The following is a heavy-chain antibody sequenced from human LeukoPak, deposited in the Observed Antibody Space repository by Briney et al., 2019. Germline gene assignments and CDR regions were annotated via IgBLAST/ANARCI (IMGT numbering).Heavy chain of an antibody. CDR1: GFTFSSYA. Sequence: GGSLRLSCADSGFTFSSYAMSWVRQAPGKGLEWVSLISTSGRTHYSDSVQGRFTISRDNSRNTLSLHMNSLRAEDTAVYYCARDLDSSGYYHVVDSWGQGALVTVSS. CDR2: ISTSGRT. V-gene: IGHV3-23*01. D-gene: IGHD3-22*01. J-gene: IGHJ4*02. CDR3: ARDLDSSGYYHVVDS.